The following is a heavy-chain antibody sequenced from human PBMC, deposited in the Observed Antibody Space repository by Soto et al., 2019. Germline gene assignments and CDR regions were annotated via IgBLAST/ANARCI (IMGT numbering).Heavy chain of an antibody. CDR2: IYHSGST. Sequence: QVQLQESGPGLVKPSGTLSLTCAVSGGSISSSNWWSWVRQHPGKGLEWIGEIYHSGSTNYNPSLKRRVPISVDKSTNQFSLKLSSVTAADTAVYYCARGDSGYDPLDYWGQGTLVTVSS. D-gene: IGHD5-12*01. CDR1: GGSISSSNW. V-gene: IGHV4-4*02. J-gene: IGHJ4*02. CDR3: ARGDSGYDPLDY.